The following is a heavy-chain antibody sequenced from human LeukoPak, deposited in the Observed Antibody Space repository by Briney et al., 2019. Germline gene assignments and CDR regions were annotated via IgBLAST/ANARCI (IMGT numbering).Heavy chain of an antibody. V-gene: IGHV3-9*01. CDR3: ARAPTVLVGYCSSSSCQADY. J-gene: IGHJ4*02. Sequence: GGSLRLSCAASGFTFDDYAMHWVRHAPGKGLEWVSGISWNSGSIGYADSVKGRFTISRDNAKNSLYLQMNSLRVEDTAAYYCARAPTVLVGYCSSSSCQADYWGQGTLVTVSS. CDR2: ISWNSGSI. CDR1: GFTFDDYA. D-gene: IGHD2-2*01.